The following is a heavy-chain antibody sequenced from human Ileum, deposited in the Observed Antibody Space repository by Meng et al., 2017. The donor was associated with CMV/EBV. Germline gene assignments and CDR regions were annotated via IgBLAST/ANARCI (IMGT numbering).Heavy chain of an antibody. V-gene: IGHV3-11*05. CDR1: GFTFSDYY. D-gene: IGHD3-16*01. Sequence: HVVELGGGLGKPGGSLRPSCAASGFTFSDYYMSWIRQAPGKGLEWVSYISSSSSYTNYADSVKGRFTISRDNAKNSLYLQMNSLRAEDTAVYYCARDRSYADYWGQGTLVTASS. J-gene: IGHJ4*02. CDR3: ARDRSYADY. CDR2: ISSSSSYT.